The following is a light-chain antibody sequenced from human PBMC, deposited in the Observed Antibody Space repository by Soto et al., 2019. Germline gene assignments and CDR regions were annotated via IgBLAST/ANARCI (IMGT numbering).Light chain of an antibody. J-gene: IGKJ1*01. CDR2: AAS. Sequence: DIPLTQSPSFLSASVGDRVTITCRASQAISSYLAWFQQRPGKAPKVLIYAASTLQSGVPSRFSGSASGTEFTLTISSLQPEDFATYFCQQLSSYPWTFGQGTKVEIK. V-gene: IGKV1-9*01. CDR3: QQLSSYPWT. CDR1: QAISSY.